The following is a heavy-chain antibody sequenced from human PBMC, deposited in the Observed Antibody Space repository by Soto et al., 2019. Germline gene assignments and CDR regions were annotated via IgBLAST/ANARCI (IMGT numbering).Heavy chain of an antibody. CDR3: AKTQFNIRRQKNYYYSLDV. CDR1: GGTFSSTHA. V-gene: IGHV1-69*06. J-gene: IGHJ6*02. CDR2: IVPIFDTA. Sequence: QVQLVQSGADVKKPGASVRVSCTAAGGTFSSTHAINWLRQAPGQGLEWMGGIVPIFDTADYAQRFQDRITLTADKSTSTVYMELSSLRSEDTAVYFCAKTQFNIRRQKNYYYSLDVWGQGTTVTVSS.